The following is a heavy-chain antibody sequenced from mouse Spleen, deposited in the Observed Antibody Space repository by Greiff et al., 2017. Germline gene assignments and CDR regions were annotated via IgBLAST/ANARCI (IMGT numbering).Heavy chain of an antibody. V-gene: IGHV5-17*02. J-gene: IGHJ3*01. CDR2: ISSGSSTI. CDR1: GFTFSSFG. Sequence: EVKLVESGGGLVQPGGSRKLSCAASGFTFSSFGMHWVRQAPEKGLEWVAYISSGSSTIYYADTVNGRFTISRDNPKNTLFLQMTSLRSEDTARYYCARLTYDYDDPWFAYWGQGTLVTVSA. CDR3: ARLTYDYDDPWFAY. D-gene: IGHD2-4*01.